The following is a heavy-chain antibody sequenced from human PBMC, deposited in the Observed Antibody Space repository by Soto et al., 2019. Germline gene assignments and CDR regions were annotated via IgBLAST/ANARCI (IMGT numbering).Heavy chain of an antibody. V-gene: IGHV3-53*01. Sequence: PGGSLRLSCAASGYIVSTNYMSWVRQAPGKGLEWDSVIYSGDRTYYADSAKGRFTISRDNSENTLSLQMNSLRAEDTAVYYCARVRRGYYGSGSYYFDYWGQGALVTVSS. CDR3: ARVRRGYYGSGSYYFDY. D-gene: IGHD3-10*01. J-gene: IGHJ4*02. CDR1: GYIVSTNY. CDR2: IYSGDRT.